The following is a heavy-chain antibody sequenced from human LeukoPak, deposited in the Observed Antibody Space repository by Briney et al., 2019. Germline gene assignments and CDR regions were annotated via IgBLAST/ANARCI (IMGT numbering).Heavy chain of an antibody. CDR2: MNPNSGST. V-gene: IGHV1-8*02. CDR1: GYTFTSYD. D-gene: IGHD5-12*01. Sequence: ASVKVSCKASGYTFTSYDINWVRQATGQGLEWMGWMNPNSGSTSYAQKFQGRVTMTRDMSTSTVYMELSSLRSEDTAVYYCARGYSGYDKTFDYWGQGTLVTVSS. J-gene: IGHJ4*02. CDR3: ARGYSGYDKTFDY.